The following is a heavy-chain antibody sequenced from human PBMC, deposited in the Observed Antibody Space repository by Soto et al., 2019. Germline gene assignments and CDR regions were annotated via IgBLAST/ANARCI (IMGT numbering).Heavy chain of an antibody. CDR2: INPNSGGT. V-gene: IGHV1-2*04. D-gene: IGHD3-22*01. J-gene: IGHJ3*02. CDR3: ARVGSSGYYYGLYAFDI. Sequence: ASVKVSCKASGYTFTGYYMHWVRQAPGQGLEWMGWINPNSGGTNYAQKFQGWVTMTRDTSISTAYMELSRLRSDDTAVYYCARVGSSGYYYGLYAFDIWGQGTMVTVSS. CDR1: GYTFTGYY.